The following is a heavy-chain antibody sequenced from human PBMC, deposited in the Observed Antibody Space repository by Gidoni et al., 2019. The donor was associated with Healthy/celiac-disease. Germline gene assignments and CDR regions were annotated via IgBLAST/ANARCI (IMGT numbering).Heavy chain of an antibody. V-gene: IGHV1-8*01. D-gene: IGHD3-9*01. CDR2: MNPNSGNT. CDR1: GYTFTSYY. CDR3: ARKAYDILTGYYFGNWFDP. J-gene: IGHJ5*02. Sequence: QVQLVQSGAEVKKPGASVKVSCKASGYTFTSYYINWVRQATGQGLEWMGWMNPNSGNTGYAQKFQGRVTMTRNTSISTAYMELSSLRSEDTAVYYWARKAYDILTGYYFGNWFDPWGQGTLVTVSS.